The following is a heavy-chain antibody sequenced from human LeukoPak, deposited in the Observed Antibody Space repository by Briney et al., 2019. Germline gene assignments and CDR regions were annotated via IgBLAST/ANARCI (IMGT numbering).Heavy chain of an antibody. CDR2: IYSGGST. CDR1: GFTVSSNY. J-gene: IGHJ4*02. D-gene: IGHD3-3*01. Sequence: GGSLRLSCAASGFTVSSNYMSWVRQAPGKGLEWVSVIYSGGSTYYADSAKGRFTISRDNSKNTLYLQMNSLRAEDTAVYYCARDRAWNYFDYWGQGTLVTVSS. CDR3: ARDRAWNYFDY. V-gene: IGHV3-53*01.